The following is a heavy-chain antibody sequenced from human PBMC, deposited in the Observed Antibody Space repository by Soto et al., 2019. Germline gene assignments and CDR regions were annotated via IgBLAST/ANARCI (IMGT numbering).Heavy chain of an antibody. V-gene: IGHV1-24*01. J-gene: IGHJ3*02. CDR2: FDPEDGET. CDR3: ALYDSSGYYSSVLGDAFDI. CDR1: GYTLTELS. Sequence: ASVKVYCKVSGYTLTELSMHWVRQAPGKGLEWMGGFDPEDGETIYAQKFQGRVTMTEDTSTDTAYMELSSLRSEDTAVYYCALYDSSGYYSSVLGDAFDIWGQGTMVTVSS. D-gene: IGHD3-22*01.